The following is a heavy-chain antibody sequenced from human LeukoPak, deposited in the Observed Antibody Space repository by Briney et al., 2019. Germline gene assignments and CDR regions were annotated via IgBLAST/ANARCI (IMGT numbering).Heavy chain of an antibody. CDR1: GFTFSSYW. CDR3: ARVGSSADGDYVGLGY. CDR2: IKQDGSEK. D-gene: IGHD4-17*01. J-gene: IGHJ4*02. V-gene: IGHV3-7*03. Sequence: GGSLRLSCAASGFTFSSYWMSWVRQAPGKGLEWVANIKQDGSEKYYVDSVKGRFTISRDNAKNSLYLQMSSLRAEDTAVYYCARVGSSADGDYVGLGYWGQGTLVTVSS.